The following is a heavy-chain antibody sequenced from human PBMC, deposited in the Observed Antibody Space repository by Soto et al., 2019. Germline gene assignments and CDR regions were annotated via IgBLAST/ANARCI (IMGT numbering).Heavy chain of an antibody. CDR1: DGPISNYY. D-gene: IGHD1-20*01. CDR3: ARGRYNWNDGTY. J-gene: IGHJ4*02. CDR2: IYYSWTT. Sequence: QVPLEESGPRLVKPSETLSLTCSFSDGPISNYYWSWIRQPPGKGLEWIGYIYYSWTTKYNPSLKSRFTMSVDASKKQSSLRLTSVTAADPAMYSCARGRYNWNDGTYWGQGTLVTVSS. V-gene: IGHV4-59*01.